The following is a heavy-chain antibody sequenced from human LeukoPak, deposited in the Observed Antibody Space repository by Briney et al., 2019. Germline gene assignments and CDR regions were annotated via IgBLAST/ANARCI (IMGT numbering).Heavy chain of an antibody. J-gene: IGHJ3*02. D-gene: IGHD5-18*01. CDR2: INPNSGGT. CDR3: ARGTGGYSYGLDDAFDI. V-gene: IGHV1-2*02. CDR1: GYTFTDYY. Sequence: ASVKVSCKASGYTFTDYYMHWVRQAPGQGLEWMGWINPNSGGTNYAQKFQGRVTMTRDTSISTAYMELSRLRSDDTAVYYCARGTGGYSYGLDDAFDIWGQGTMVTVSS.